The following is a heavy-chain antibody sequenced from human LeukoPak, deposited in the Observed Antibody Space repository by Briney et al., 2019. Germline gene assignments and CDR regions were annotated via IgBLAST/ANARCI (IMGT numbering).Heavy chain of an antibody. CDR1: GGSISTSDFY. CDR3: ARQISDYYYYYMDV. D-gene: IGHD2/OR15-2a*01. V-gene: IGHV4-39*01. J-gene: IGHJ6*03. Sequence: SETLSLTCTVSGGSISTSDFYWGWIRQPPGHELVWIGSIYDSGNEFYNPSLKSRVTISADTSKNQFSLKLNSVTAADTAMYYCARQISDYYYYYMDVWGEGITVTVSS. CDR2: IYDSGNE.